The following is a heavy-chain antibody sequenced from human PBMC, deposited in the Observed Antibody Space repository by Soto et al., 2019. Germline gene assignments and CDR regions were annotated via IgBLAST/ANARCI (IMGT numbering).Heavy chain of an antibody. V-gene: IGHV4-34*01. CDR3: ARVPGEFDY. J-gene: IGHJ4*02. Sequence: QVQLQQWGAGLLKPSETLSLTCAVYGGSFSGYYWSWIRQPPEKRLQRIGEINHSGSTNYIPSLNSRITISVDTSKNQYSLKLSSVTAADTAVYYCARVPGEFDYWGQGTLVTVSS. CDR2: INHSGST. D-gene: IGHD3-16*01. CDR1: GGSFSGYY.